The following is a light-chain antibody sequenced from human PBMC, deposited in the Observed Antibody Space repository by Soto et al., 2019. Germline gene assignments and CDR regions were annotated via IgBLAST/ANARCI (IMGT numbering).Light chain of an antibody. Sequence: EIVMTQSPVPLSVSQGERATLSCRASQSVSTKLAWYQQKPGQAPRLLLYGASTRATGIPARFSGSGSGTEFTLSISSLQSEDFAVYYCQQDNNWPQTFGQGTKLEIK. CDR1: QSVSTK. CDR3: QQDNNWPQT. J-gene: IGKJ2*01. CDR2: GAS. V-gene: IGKV3-15*01.